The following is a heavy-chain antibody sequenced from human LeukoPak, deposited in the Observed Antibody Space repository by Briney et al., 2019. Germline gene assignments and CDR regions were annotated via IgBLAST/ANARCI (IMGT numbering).Heavy chain of an antibody. V-gene: IGHV3-30*18. D-gene: IGHD1-26*01. CDR1: GFTFSSYG. CDR2: ISYDGSNK. J-gene: IGHJ6*02. CDR3: AKPSTTNYYYGMDV. Sequence: SGGSLRLSCAASGFTFSSYGMHWVRQAPGKGLEWVAVISYDGSNKYYADSVKGRFTISRDNSKNTLYLQMNSLRAEDTAVYYCAKPSTTNYYYGMDVWGQGTTVTVSS.